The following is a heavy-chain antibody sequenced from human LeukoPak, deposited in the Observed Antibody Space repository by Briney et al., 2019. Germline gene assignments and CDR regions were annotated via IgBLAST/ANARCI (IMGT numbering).Heavy chain of an antibody. Sequence: ASVKVSCKASGYTFTSYYMRWVRQAPGQGLEWMGIINPSGGSTSYAQKFQGRVTMTRDTSTSTVYMELSSLRSEDTAVYYCARDPSIVVVPAAYYFDYWGQGTLVTVSS. D-gene: IGHD2-2*01. J-gene: IGHJ4*02. CDR2: INPSGGST. V-gene: IGHV1-46*01. CDR3: ARDPSIVVVPAAYYFDY. CDR1: GYTFTSYY.